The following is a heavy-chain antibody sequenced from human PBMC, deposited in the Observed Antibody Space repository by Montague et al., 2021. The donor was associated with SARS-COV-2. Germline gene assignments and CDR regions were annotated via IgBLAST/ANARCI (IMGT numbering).Heavy chain of an antibody. Sequence: SETLSLTCTVSGVSFTDYYWSWIRQPPGKGLEWIGEIFHNEDTNYNPSLKSRVTISVDTSKNQFSLKLTSVTAADTALYYCARHPHYVGFTARLDFWGQGTPVTVSS. CDR2: IFHNEDT. CDR3: ARHPHYVGFTARLDF. J-gene: IGHJ4*02. CDR1: GVSFTDYY. D-gene: IGHD3-10*02. V-gene: IGHV4-34*12.